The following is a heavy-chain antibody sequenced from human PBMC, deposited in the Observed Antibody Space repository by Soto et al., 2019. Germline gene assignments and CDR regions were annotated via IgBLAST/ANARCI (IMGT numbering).Heavy chain of an antibody. CDR1: WVKVIIED. D-gene: IGHD5-12*01. Sequence: PPRLACSAAWVKVIIEDERRVGKERRKGRERVSAISGSGGSTYYADSVKGRFTISRDNSKNTLYLQMNSLRAEDTAVYYCAKALPSAPDSGYDLYYSGMDVWGQGTTVIVSS. CDR2: ISGSGGST. V-gene: IGHV3-23*01. J-gene: IGHJ6*02. CDR3: AKALPSAPDSGYDLYYSGMDV.